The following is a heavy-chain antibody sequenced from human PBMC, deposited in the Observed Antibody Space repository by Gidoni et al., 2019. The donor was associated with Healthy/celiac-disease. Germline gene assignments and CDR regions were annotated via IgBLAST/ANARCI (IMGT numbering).Heavy chain of an antibody. J-gene: IGHJ4*02. CDR3: ARAVIAVFRVDY. D-gene: IGHD6-19*01. CDR2: INPKSGGT. V-gene: IGHV1-2*02. Sequence: QVQLVQSGAEVKKPGASVKVSCKASGYTFTGYYMHWVQQAPGQGFAWLGWINPKSGGTNYAQKFKGRVTMTRDTSISTAYMELSRLRSDDTAVYYCARAVIAVFRVDYWGQGTLVTVSS. CDR1: GYTFTGYY.